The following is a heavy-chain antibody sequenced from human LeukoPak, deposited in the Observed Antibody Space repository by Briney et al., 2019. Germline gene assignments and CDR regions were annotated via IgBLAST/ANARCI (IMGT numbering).Heavy chain of an antibody. CDR2: ISYDGSNK. Sequence: PGGSLRLSCAASGFTFSSYAMHWVRQAPGKGLEWVAVISYDGSNKYYADSVKGRFTISRDNSKNTLYLQMNSLRAEDTAVYYCAREDSSGYSDAFDIWGQGTMVTVSS. D-gene: IGHD3-22*01. CDR3: AREDSSGYSDAFDI. CDR1: GFTFSSYA. V-gene: IGHV3-30*14. J-gene: IGHJ3*02.